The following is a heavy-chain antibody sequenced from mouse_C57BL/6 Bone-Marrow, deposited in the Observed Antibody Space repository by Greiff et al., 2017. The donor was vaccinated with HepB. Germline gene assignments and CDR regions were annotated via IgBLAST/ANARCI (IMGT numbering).Heavy chain of an antibody. CDR1: GYTFTSYG. J-gene: IGHJ2*01. CDR3: ARHSYYGKDY. V-gene: IGHV1-81*01. CDR2: IYPRSGNT. D-gene: IGHD2-1*01. Sequence: VQLQQSGAELARPGASVKLSCKASGYTFTSYGISWVKQRTGQGLEWIGEIYPRSGNTYYNEKFKGKATLTADKSSSTAYMELRSLTSEDSAVYFCARHSYYGKDYWGQGTTLTVSS.